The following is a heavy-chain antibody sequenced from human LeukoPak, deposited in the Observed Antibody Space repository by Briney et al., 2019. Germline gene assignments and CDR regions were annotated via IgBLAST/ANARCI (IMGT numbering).Heavy chain of an antibody. J-gene: IGHJ5*02. V-gene: IGHV4-59*12. D-gene: IGHD1-26*01. CDR2: IRYGGRT. Sequence: SETLSLTCTVSGASITDFYYCWIRQSPGKGLESIGHIRYGGRTNYNPSLESRLTISLDTSKNQVSLTLSSVTAADTAVYFCARRIVGTGWGQENWLDPWGQGTLVTVSS. CDR1: GASITDFY. CDR3: ARRIVGTGWGQENWLDP.